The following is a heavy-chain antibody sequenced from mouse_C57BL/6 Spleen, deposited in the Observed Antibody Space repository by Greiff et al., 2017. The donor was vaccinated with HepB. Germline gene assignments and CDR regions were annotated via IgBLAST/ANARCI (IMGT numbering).Heavy chain of an antibody. CDR1: GYSFTGYY. Sequence: VQLKESGPELVKPGASVKISCKASGYSFTGYYMNWVKQSPEKSLEWIGEINPSTGGTTYNQKFKAKATLTVDKSSSTAYMQLKSLTSEDSAVYYCARRLLRGDYAMDYWGQGTSVTVSS. V-gene: IGHV1-42*01. J-gene: IGHJ4*01. CDR2: INPSTGGT. CDR3: ARRLLRGDYAMDY. D-gene: IGHD1-1*01.